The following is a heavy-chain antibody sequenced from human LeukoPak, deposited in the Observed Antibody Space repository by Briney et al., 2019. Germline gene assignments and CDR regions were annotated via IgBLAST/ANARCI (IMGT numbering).Heavy chain of an antibody. CDR3: GRGIQSFDP. CDR2: IDPNSGDT. CDR1: GFTFSSYG. V-gene: IGHV1-2*06. Sequence: SGGSLRLSCAASGFTFSSYGMHWVRQAPGQGLEWMGRIDPNSGDTKYAQKFQDRVTMTRDTSMNTAYMEISSLRYDDTAVYYCGRGIQSFDPWGQGTLVTVSS. J-gene: IGHJ5*02.